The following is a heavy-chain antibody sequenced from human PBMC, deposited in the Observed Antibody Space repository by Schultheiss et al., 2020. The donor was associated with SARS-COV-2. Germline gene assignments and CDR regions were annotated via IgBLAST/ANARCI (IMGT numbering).Heavy chain of an antibody. V-gene: IGHV3-73*01. Sequence: GESLKISCAASGFTFSGSAMHWVRQASGKGLEWVGRIRSKANSYATAYAASVKGRFTISRDNSKNTLYLQMNSLRAEDTAVYYCARDRAYYGDYVNCFDYWGQGTLVTVSS. CDR2: IRSKANSYAT. J-gene: IGHJ4*02. D-gene: IGHD4-17*01. CDR3: ARDRAYYGDYVNCFDY. CDR1: GFTFSGSA.